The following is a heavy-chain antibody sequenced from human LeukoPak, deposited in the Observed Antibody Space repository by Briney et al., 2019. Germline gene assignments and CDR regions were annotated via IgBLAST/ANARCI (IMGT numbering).Heavy chain of an antibody. D-gene: IGHD2-2*01. CDR3: ARDSHFCSGISCDLGWFDP. CDR1: GVSVSSGLHY. Sequence: SETLSLTCTVSGVSVSSGLHYWNWIRQPPGKGLEWIGYIYYRGSTDYNPSLKSRVTKSVDTSKNQFSLKLRSVTAADTAVYYCARDSHFCSGISCDLGWFDPWGQGTLVTVSS. V-gene: IGHV4-61*01. J-gene: IGHJ5*02. CDR2: IYYRGST.